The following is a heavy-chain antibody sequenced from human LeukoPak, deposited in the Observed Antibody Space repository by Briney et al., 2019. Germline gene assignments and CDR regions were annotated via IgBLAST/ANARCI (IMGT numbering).Heavy chain of an antibody. Sequence: GGSLRLSCAASGFTFDDYAMHWVRRAPGKGLEWVSGISWNSGSIGYADSVKGRFTISRDNAKNSLYLQMNSLRAEDTALYYCAKDWVAAAGRFDYWGQGTLVTVSS. CDR3: AKDWVAAAGRFDY. CDR1: GFTFDDYA. CDR2: ISWNSGSI. D-gene: IGHD6-13*01. J-gene: IGHJ4*02. V-gene: IGHV3-9*01.